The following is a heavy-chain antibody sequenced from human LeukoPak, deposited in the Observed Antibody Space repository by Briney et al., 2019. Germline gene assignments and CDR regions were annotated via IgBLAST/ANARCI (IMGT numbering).Heavy chain of an antibody. CDR1: GFTFSSYA. Sequence: GSLRLSCAASGFTFSSYAMSWVRQAPGKGLEWVSGISDAGAITYYADSVKGRFTISRSQSTNTLYLQMDSLRAEDTSLYYCARGGTTWHRIESWGQGTLVTVSS. CDR2: ISDAGAIT. CDR3: ARGGTTWHRIES. V-gene: IGHV3-23*01. J-gene: IGHJ4*02. D-gene: IGHD1-14*01.